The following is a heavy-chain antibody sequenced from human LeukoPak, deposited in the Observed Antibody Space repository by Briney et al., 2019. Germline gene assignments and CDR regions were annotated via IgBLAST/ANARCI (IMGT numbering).Heavy chain of an antibody. CDR3: AREVYYYDSSGYYFDC. Sequence: PGRSLRLSCAASGFTFSSYAMHWVRQAPGKGLEWVAVISYDGSNKYYADSVKGRFTISRDNSKNTLYPQMNSLRAEDTAVYYCAREVYYYDSSGYYFDCWGQGTLVTVSS. D-gene: IGHD3-22*01. J-gene: IGHJ4*02. CDR2: ISYDGSNK. V-gene: IGHV3-30*04. CDR1: GFTFSSYA.